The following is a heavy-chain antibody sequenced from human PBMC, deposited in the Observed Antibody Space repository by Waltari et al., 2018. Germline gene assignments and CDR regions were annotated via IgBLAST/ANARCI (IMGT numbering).Heavy chain of an antibody. CDR2: IYSGGST. Sequence: EVQLVESGGGLVQPGGSLRLSCAASGLTVISNYMSWVRQAPGTGLEGGAVIYSGGSTYYADSVKGRFTISRDNSKNTLYLQMNSLRAEDTAVYYCAREGTTYYYDSSGPYWGQGTLVTVSS. D-gene: IGHD3-22*01. CDR3: AREGTTYYYDSSGPY. J-gene: IGHJ4*02. CDR1: GLTVISNY. V-gene: IGHV3-66*02.